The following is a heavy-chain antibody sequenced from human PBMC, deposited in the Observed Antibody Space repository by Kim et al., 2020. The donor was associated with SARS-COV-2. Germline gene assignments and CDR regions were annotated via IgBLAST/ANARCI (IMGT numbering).Heavy chain of an antibody. J-gene: IGHJ4*01. CDR3: AGPDSYEVWGGIFDY. CDR2: IKQDGSEK. D-gene: IGHD3-16*01. CDR1: GYTFSNYW. V-gene: IGHV3-7*01. Sequence: GGSLRLSCAASGYTFSNYWMSWVRQAPGKGLEWVAKIKQDGSEKYYVDSVKGRFTMSRDKARNSLSLQMNSLRAEDTAMYYCAGPDSYEVWGGIFDY.